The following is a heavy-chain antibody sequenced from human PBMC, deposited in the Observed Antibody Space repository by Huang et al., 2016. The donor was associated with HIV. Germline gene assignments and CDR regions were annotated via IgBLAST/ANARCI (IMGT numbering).Heavy chain of an antibody. CDR3: ARGIGYSGRYFDY. CDR1: GDSISSFY. Sequence: QVQLQESGPGLVKPSETLSLTCTVSGDSISSFYWSWIRQPPGKGRAWSGYIYYSGSTTYNPSLKSRVTISVDTSKNQFSLKLSSVTAADTAVYYCARGIGYSGRYFDYWGQGALVTVSS. D-gene: IGHD6-13*01. CDR2: IYYSGST. V-gene: IGHV4-59*01. J-gene: IGHJ4*02.